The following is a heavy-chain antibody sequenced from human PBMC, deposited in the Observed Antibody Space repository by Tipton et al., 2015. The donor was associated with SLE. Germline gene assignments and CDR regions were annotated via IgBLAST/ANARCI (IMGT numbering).Heavy chain of an antibody. D-gene: IGHD6-19*01. CDR3: ARDLIAVAAIDY. V-gene: IGHV3-7*03. J-gene: IGHJ4*02. CDR1: GFKFSSYW. Sequence: SLRLSCAASGFKFSSYWMSWVPQAPGKGLEWVANIKQDGSEKYYVDSVKGRFTISRDNAKNSLYLQMNSLRAEDTAVYYCARDLIAVAAIDYWGQGTLVTVSS. CDR2: IKQDGSEK.